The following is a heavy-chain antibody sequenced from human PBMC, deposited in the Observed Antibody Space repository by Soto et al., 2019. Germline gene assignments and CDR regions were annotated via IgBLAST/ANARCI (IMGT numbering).Heavy chain of an antibody. CDR2: ILYDGSNE. V-gene: IGHV3-30-3*01. CDR3: ARKLGTYDFWSGYQSDYGMDV. J-gene: IGHJ6*02. D-gene: IGHD3-3*01. Sequence: QVQLVESGGGVVQPGRSLRVSCAASGFTFSNYAMHWVRQAPGKGLEWVAVILYDGSNEYYADSVKGRFTISRDNSKNTLYLQMNSLRGEDTAVYYCARKLGTYDFWSGYQSDYGMDVWGQGTTVTVSS. CDR1: GFTFSNYA.